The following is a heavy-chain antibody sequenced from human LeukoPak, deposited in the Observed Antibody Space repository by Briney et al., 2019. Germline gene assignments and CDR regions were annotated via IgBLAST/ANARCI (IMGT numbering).Heavy chain of an antibody. CDR2: ISYDGSNK. CDR1: GGSISSGD. J-gene: IGHJ3*02. CDR3: ARVSQQLVSDAFDI. V-gene: IGHV3-30*04. Sequence: LSLTCTVSGGSISSGDYYWSWIRQPPGKGLEWVAVISYDGSNKYYADSVKGRFTISRDNSKNTLYLQMNSLRAEDTAVYYCARVSQQLVSDAFDIWGQGTMVTVSS. D-gene: IGHD6-13*01.